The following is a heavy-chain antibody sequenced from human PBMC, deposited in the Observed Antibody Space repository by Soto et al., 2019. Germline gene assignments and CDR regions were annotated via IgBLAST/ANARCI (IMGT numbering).Heavy chain of an antibody. CDR1: GYTFNTYY. CDR2: IHPSGGGT. V-gene: IGHV1-46*02. CDR3: ARGGHIAVVPASFDY. J-gene: IGHJ4*02. D-gene: IGHD2-21*02. Sequence: QVQLVQSGAEVRKPGASVKVSCKPSGYTFNTYYLHWLRQAPGQALEWMGVIHPSGGGTTYAQKFLGRVTVNRDTSTTTVFMELSSLRSDDTAVYYCARGGHIAVVPASFDYWGQGTLVTVSS.